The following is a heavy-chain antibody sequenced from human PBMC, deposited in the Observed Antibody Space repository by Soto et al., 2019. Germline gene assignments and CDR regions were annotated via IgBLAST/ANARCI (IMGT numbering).Heavy chain of an antibody. CDR3: ARSILTGFYAYFDY. V-gene: IGHV4-31*03. Sequence: QVQLQESGPGLVKPSQTLSLTCTVSGGSVTSGGYYWSWIRQHPGKGLEWIGYIYYSGGTYYNPSLNSRVTISVDTSKNQFSLKLTSVTAADTAVYYCARSILTGFYAYFDYWGQGTLVTVSS. CDR2: IYYSGGT. D-gene: IGHD3-9*01. CDR1: GGSVTSGGYY. J-gene: IGHJ4*02.